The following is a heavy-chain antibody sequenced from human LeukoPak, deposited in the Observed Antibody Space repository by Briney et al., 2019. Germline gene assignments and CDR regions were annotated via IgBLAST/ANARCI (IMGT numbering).Heavy chain of an antibody. V-gene: IGHV1-18*04. CDR2: IRVYNGKT. CDR1: GYSFNSFG. D-gene: IGHD3-10*01. CDR3: ASGSVRGWYFDL. Sequence: ASVKVSCKASGYSFNSFGITWVRQAPGQGLEWMGWIRVYNGKTHYAENFQGRVTMTTDTTTSTAYMELRSLTSDDTAVYYCASGSVRGWYFDLWGRGTLVTVSS. J-gene: IGHJ2*01.